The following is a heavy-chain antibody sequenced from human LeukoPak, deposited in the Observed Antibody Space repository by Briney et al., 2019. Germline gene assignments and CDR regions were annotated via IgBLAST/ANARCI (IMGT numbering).Heavy chain of an antibody. CDR1: GGSISSSNW. J-gene: IGHJ5*02. Sequence: SETLSLTCAVSGGSISSSNWWSWVRQPPGKGLEWIGEIYHSGSTNYNPSLKSRVTISVDKSKNQFSLKLSSVTAADTAVYYCASTGITGTTVWFDPWGQGTLVTVSS. D-gene: IGHD1-20*01. CDR3: ASTGITGTTVWFDP. V-gene: IGHV4-4*02. CDR2: IYHSGST.